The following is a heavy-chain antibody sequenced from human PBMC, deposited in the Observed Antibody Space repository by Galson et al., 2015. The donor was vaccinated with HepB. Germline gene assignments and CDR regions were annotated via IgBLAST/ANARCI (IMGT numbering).Heavy chain of an antibody. Sequence: SLRLSCAASGFIFGNYEIHWVRQAPGKGLEWVAVTSNDESKKFYADSVKGRFTISRDSPRNTLFLQMNNLRAEDAAVYYCAKAGSPYDYSYGMDVWGQGTTVTVSS. CDR2: TSNDESKK. J-gene: IGHJ6*02. CDR3: AKAGSPYDYSYGMDV. V-gene: IGHV3-30*18. D-gene: IGHD3-16*01. CDR1: GFIFGNYE.